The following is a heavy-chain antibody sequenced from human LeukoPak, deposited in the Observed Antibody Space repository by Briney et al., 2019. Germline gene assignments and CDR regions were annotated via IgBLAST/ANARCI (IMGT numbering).Heavy chain of an antibody. J-gene: IGHJ4*02. CDR3: AKRGVVIRVVLVGFHKEAYYFDS. Sequence: PGGSLRLSCAVSGITLSNYGMSWVRQAPGKGLEWVAGLSGSGGGTNYAGSVQGRFTISRDNPKNTLYLQMNSLRAEDTAVYFCAKRGVVIRVVLVGFHKEAYYFDSWGQGALVTVSS. CDR1: GITLSNYG. V-gene: IGHV3-23*01. D-gene: IGHD3-10*01. CDR2: LSGSGGGT.